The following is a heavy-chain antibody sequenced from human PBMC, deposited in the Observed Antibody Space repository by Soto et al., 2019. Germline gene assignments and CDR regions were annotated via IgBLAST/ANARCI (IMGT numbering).Heavy chain of an antibody. Sequence: QVQVVHSGLEVKKPGPSLRVSGKVSGGFFTTKAISWVGRAPVQGLEWLGGVIPLFDTAYYAQIFRGRLRISADGATTTAYMELSGLTSADTAVYFCATGGHNDGYNFYHGMDVWGQGTTVTVS. V-gene: IGHV1-69*01. CDR2: VIPLFDTA. CDR3: ATGGHNDGYNFYHGMDV. CDR1: GGFFTTKA. D-gene: IGHD3-16*01. J-gene: IGHJ6*02.